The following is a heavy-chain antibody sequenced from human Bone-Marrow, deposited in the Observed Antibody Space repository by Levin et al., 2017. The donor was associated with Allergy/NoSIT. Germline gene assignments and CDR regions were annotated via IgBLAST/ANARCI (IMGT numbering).Heavy chain of an antibody. CDR1: GFSLTTSAMC. CDR2: IDWDDDK. V-gene: IGHV2-70*11. CDR3: ARSSPGGFSYGHHFDY. D-gene: IGHD5-18*01. J-gene: IGHJ4*02. Sequence: SGPTLVKPTQTLTLTCTFPGFSLTTSAMCVSWIRQPPGKALEWLARIDWDDDKYYSTSLKTRLSISKDTSKNQVVLTMTNMDPVDTATYYCARSSPGGFSYGHHFDYWGQGTLVAVSS.